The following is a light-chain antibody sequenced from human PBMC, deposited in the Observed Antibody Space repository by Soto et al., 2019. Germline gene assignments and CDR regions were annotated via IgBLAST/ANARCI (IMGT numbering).Light chain of an antibody. J-gene: IGKJ5*01. CDR2: GAS. Sequence: EIILTQSPATLSLSPGERATLSCGASQSVSSSYVAWYQHRPGQAPRLLIYGASSRATGIPDRFSGSGSGTDFTLTISRLEPEDFAVYYCQQYGSSPRTFGQGTRLEIK. V-gene: IGKV3-20*01. CDR3: QQYGSSPRT. CDR1: QSVSSSY.